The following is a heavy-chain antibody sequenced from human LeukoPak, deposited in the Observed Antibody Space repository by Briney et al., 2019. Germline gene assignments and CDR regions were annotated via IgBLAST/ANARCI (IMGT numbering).Heavy chain of an antibody. CDR2: LLYSGST. D-gene: IGHD6-13*01. CDR3: AKHGRFYTPGKTAAGPDY. J-gene: IGHJ4*02. V-gene: IGHV4-39*01. CDR1: GGSISTNIYY. Sequence: SETLSLTCTVSGGSISTNIYYWDYIRQPPGKGLEWIGSLLYSGSTYYNPSLKSRVTISVDTSKNQFSLQLSSVTAADTAVYYCAKHGRFYTPGKTAAGPDYRGQGAL.